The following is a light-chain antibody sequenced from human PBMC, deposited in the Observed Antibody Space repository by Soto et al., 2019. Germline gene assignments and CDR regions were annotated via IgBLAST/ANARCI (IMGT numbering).Light chain of an antibody. CDR1: QSVFYSSNNNNY. CDR3: QQDYVTPLT. J-gene: IGKJ3*01. CDR2: WAS. Sequence: DIVMTQSPDSLTVSLRERATINCKSSQSVFYSSNNNNYLARYQQKPGHPPKLLIYWASTRDSGVPDRFSGSGSGTDFTLTISSLQAEDVAVYYCQQDYVTPLTFGPGTKVDIK. V-gene: IGKV4-1*01.